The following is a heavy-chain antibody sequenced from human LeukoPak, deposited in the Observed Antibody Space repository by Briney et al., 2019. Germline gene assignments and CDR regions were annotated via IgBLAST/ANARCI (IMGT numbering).Heavy chain of an antibody. CDR3: ARGSSVGAPDY. CDR2: IWYDGSNK. D-gene: IGHD1-26*01. CDR1: GFTFSNAW. Sequence: TGVSLRLSCAASGFTFSNAWMSGVRQAPGKGLEWVAVIWYDGSNKYYADSVKGRFTISRDNSKNTLYLQMNSLRAEDTAVYYCARGSSVGAPDYWGQGTLVTVSS. V-gene: IGHV3-33*08. J-gene: IGHJ4*02.